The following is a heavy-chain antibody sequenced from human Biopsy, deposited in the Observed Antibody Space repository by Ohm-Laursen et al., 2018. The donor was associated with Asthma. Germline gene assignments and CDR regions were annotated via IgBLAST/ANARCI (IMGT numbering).Heavy chain of an antibody. J-gene: IGHJ4*02. Sequence: SETLSLTCTVSGGSLSGYYWSWIRQAPGKGLEWIGYVSYSFEYSGSTNYNPSLKSRVTISVDTSKNQFSLTLSSVTAADTAIYYCSRNKIDDGIYFDDWGLGTLVTVSS. CDR3: SRNKIDDGIYFDD. CDR2: VSYSFEYSGST. D-gene: IGHD4-23*01. V-gene: IGHV4-59*01. CDR1: GGSLSGYY.